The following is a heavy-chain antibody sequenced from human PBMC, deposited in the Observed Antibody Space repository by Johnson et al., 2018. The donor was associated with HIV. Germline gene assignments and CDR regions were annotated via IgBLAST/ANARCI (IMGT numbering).Heavy chain of an antibody. CDR1: GFTFSSYG. D-gene: IGHD3-22*01. J-gene: IGHJ3*02. V-gene: IGHV3-30*18. CDR3: AKEQASGYYCDDFDI. CDR2: ISYDGNNK. Sequence: QVLLVESGGRVVQPGGSLRISCSASGFTFSSYGMHWVRLAPGKGLEWVAVISYDGNNKYYADSVKGRFTISRDNSKNTLYLQMNSLRAEDTAVYYCAKEQASGYYCDDFDIWGRGTLVTVST.